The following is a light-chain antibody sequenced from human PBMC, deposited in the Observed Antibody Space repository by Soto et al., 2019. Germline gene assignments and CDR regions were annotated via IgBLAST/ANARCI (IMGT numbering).Light chain of an antibody. J-gene: IGKJ1*01. CDR3: QHYNSYSEA. Sequence: DIQMTQSPSTLSASVGDRVTMTFRASQTISSWLALYQQKPGKAPKLLIYKASTLKSGVPSRFSGSGSGTEFTLTIISLQPDDFATYYCQHYNSYSEAFGQGTKVDNK. V-gene: IGKV1-5*03. CDR2: KAS. CDR1: QTISSW.